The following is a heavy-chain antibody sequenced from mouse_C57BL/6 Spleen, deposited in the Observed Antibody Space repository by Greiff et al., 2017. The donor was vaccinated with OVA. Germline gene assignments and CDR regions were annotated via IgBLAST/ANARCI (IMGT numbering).Heavy chain of an antibody. J-gene: IGHJ4*01. CDR1: EYEFPSHD. CDR3: ARQGAAQATYAMDY. V-gene: IGHV5-2*01. D-gene: IGHD3-2*02. CDR2: INSDGGST. Sequence: EVNLVESGGGLVQPGESLKLSCESNEYEFPSHDMSWVRKTPEKRLELVAAINSDGGSTYYPDTMERRFIISRDNTKKTLYLQMSSLRSEDTALYYCARQGAAQATYAMDYWGQGTSVTVSS.